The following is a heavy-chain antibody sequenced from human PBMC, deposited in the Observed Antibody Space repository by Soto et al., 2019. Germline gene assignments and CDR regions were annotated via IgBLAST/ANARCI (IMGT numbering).Heavy chain of an antibody. CDR1: GFTFNSYA. CDR3: ANPYCSSTSCYHSYYAMDV. V-gene: IGHV3-23*01. J-gene: IGHJ6*02. Sequence: GGSLRLSCAASGFTFNSYAMSWVRQAPGKGLEWVSAISGSGGSTYYADSVKGRFTISRDNSKNTLYPQMNSQRAEDTAVYYCANPYCSSTSCYHSYYAMDVWGQGTTVTVSS. D-gene: IGHD2-2*01. CDR2: ISGSGGST.